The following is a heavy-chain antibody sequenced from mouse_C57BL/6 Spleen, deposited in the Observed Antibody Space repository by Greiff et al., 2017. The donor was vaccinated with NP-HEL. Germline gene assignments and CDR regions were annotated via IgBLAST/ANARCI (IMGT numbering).Heavy chain of an antibody. CDR2: IDPSDSYT. CDR3: ARGHYGSPWFAY. J-gene: IGHJ3*01. CDR1: GYTFTSYW. Sequence: VQLQQPGAELVMPGASVKLSCKASGYTFTSYWMHWVKQRPGQGLEWIGEIDPSDSYTNCNQKFKGKSTLTVDKSSSTAYMQLSSLTSEDSEVDCRARGHYGSPWFAYWGQGTLVTVSA. D-gene: IGHD1-1*01. V-gene: IGHV1-69*01.